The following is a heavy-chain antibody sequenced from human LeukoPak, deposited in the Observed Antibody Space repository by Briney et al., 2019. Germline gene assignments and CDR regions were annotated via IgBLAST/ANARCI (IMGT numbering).Heavy chain of an antibody. CDR1: GFTFSSYW. Sequence: GGSLRLSSAASGFTFSSYWMHWVRQAPGKGLVWVSRINSDGSSTSYADSVKGRFTISRDNAKNTLYLQMNSLRAEDTAVYYCARGIYGGNSRWFDPWGQGTLVTVSS. V-gene: IGHV3-74*01. CDR2: INSDGSST. J-gene: IGHJ5*02. D-gene: IGHD4-23*01. CDR3: ARGIYGGNSRWFDP.